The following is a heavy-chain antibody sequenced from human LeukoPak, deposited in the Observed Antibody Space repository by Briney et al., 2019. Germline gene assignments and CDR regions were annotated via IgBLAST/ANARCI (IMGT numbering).Heavy chain of an antibody. J-gene: IGHJ4*02. CDR2: IRYDGSNK. CDR3: AKDGLRYDSSGYFDY. V-gene: IGHV3-30*02. D-gene: IGHD3-22*01. Sequence: GGSLRLSCAASGFTFSSNAMSWVRQAPGKGLEWVAFIRYDGSNKYYADSVKGRFTISRDNSKNTLYLQMNSLRAEDTAVYYCAKDGLRYDSSGYFDYWGQGTLVTVSS. CDR1: GFTFSSNA.